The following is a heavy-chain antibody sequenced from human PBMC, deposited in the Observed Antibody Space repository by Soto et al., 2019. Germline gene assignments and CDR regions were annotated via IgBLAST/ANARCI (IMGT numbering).Heavy chain of an antibody. V-gene: IGHV4-59*12. D-gene: IGHD2-2*01. CDR2: IYYSGST. CDR3: ATEGYCSSTSCYGGDAFDI. Sequence: SETLSLTCTVSGGSISSYYWSWIRQPPGKGLEWIGYIYYSGSTYYNPSLKGRVTISVDTSKNQFSLKLSSVTAADTAVYYCATEGYCSSTSCYGGDAFDIWGQGTMVTVS. CDR1: GGSISSYY. J-gene: IGHJ3*02.